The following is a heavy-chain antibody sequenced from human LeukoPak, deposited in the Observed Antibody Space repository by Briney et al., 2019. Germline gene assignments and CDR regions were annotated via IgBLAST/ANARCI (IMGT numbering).Heavy chain of an antibody. J-gene: IGHJ3*02. D-gene: IGHD6-13*01. CDR1: GGTFSSYA. Sequence: SVKVSCKASGGTFSSYAISWVRQAPGQGLEWMGGIIPIFGTANYAQKFQGRVTITADKSTSTACMELSSLRSEDTAVYYCARARMMGIAAANDAFDIWGQGTMVTVSS. CDR2: IIPIFGTA. V-gene: IGHV1-69*06. CDR3: ARARMMGIAAANDAFDI.